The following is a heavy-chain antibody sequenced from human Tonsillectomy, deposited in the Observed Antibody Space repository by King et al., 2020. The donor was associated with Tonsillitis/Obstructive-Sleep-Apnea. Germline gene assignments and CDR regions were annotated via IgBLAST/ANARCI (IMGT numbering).Heavy chain of an antibody. D-gene: IGHD3-16*01. V-gene: IGHV3-48*03. Sequence: VQLVESGGGLVQPGGSLRLSCAASGFTFSSYEMNWVRQAPGKGLEWVSYISSSGSTIYHADSVKGRFNISRDNAKNSLYLQMNSLRAEDTAVYYCRLSRRGFDYWGQGTLVTVSS. CDR2: ISSSGSTI. CDR1: GFTFSSYE. CDR3: RLSRRGFDY. J-gene: IGHJ4*02.